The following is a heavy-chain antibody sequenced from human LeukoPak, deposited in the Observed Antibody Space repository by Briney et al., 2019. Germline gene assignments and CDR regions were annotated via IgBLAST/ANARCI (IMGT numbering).Heavy chain of an antibody. CDR1: GFTFSKYG. D-gene: IGHD2-21*01. J-gene: IGHJ4*02. V-gene: IGHV3-33*01. Sequence: GGSLRLSCVAPGFTFSKYGMHWVRQAPGKGLQWLAIIWYDGHNNYYADSVKGRFTIYRDNSKNTLFLEMNDLKAEDTAVYYCAREWGLIAVAGGPGYWGQGTLVTVSS. CDR2: IWYDGHNN. CDR3: AREWGLIAVAGGPGY.